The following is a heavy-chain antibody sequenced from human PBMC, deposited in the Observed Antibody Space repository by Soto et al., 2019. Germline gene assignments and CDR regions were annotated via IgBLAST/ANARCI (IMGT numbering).Heavy chain of an antibody. CDR3: ARATYSSSWT. D-gene: IGHD6-13*01. V-gene: IGHV4-31*03. J-gene: IGHJ5*02. CDR2: IYYSGST. Sequence: KPSETLSLTCTVSGGSISSGDYYWTWIRQHPGKGLEWIGYIYYSGSTYQNPSLKSRVTISVDTSKNQFSLKLSSVTAADTAVYYCARATYSSSWTWGQGTMVTVYS. CDR1: GGSISSGDYY.